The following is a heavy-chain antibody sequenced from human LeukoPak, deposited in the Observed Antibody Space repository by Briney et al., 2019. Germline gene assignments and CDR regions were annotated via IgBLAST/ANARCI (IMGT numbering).Heavy chain of an antibody. Sequence: SGGSLRLSCAASGFTFSRYWMSWVRQAPGKGLEWVASVKKGGSEKYYVDSVKGRFTVSRDNAKNSLYMQMNSLRAEDTAVYYCARDADLGATITGTFDIWGQGTMVTVSS. J-gene: IGHJ3*02. CDR1: GFTFSRYW. CDR3: ARDADLGATITGTFDI. D-gene: IGHD5-24*01. CDR2: VKKGGSEK. V-gene: IGHV3-7*01.